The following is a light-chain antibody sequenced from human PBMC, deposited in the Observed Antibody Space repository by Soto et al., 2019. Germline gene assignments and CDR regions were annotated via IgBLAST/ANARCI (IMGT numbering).Light chain of an antibody. CDR1: QSVGSY. Sequence: EIVLTQSPATLSLSPGERATLSCRASQSVGSYLAWYQQKPGQAPRLLIYDASNRATGFPARFSGSGSGTDFTLTISSLEPEDFAVYYCQQRSNWPPLTFGPGTKVDMK. CDR3: QQRSNWPPLT. V-gene: IGKV3-11*01. J-gene: IGKJ3*01. CDR2: DAS.